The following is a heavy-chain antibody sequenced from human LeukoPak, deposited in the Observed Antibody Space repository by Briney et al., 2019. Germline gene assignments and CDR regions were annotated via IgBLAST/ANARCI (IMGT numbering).Heavy chain of an antibody. CDR2: ISSSGSTI. D-gene: IGHD4/OR15-4a*01. CDR3: ARQTMVVDRRFDY. Sequence: PGGSLRLSCAASGFTFSSYEMNWVRQAPGKGLEWDSYISSSGSTIYYADSVKGRFTISRDNAKNSLYLQMNSLRAEDTAVYYCARQTMVVDRRFDYWDQGTLVTVSS. CDR1: GFTFSSYE. J-gene: IGHJ4*02. V-gene: IGHV3-48*03.